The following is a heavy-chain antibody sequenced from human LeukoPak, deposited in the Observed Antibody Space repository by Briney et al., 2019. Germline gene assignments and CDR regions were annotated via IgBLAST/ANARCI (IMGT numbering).Heavy chain of an antibody. D-gene: IGHD5-12*01. CDR2: IIPVFGRP. J-gene: IGHJ4*02. V-gene: IGHV1-69*05. Sequence: GSSVKVSCKPSGSSFTISDYAIVWVRQAPGQGLEWMGGIIPVFGRPDYAPKFQGRITITTDELTNTAYMQLSSLTSEDTAVYYCARGRGGSIVIVAPYLDSWGQGTLVSVSS. CDR1: GSSFTISDYA. CDR3: ARGRGGSIVIVAPYLDS.